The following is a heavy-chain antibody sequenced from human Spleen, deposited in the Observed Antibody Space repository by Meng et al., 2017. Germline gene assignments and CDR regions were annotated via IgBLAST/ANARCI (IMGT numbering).Heavy chain of an antibody. V-gene: IGHV4-34*01. CDR1: GGSFSDYY. CDR2: INHNGST. J-gene: IGHJ4*02. D-gene: IGHD2-21*01. Sequence: QVQLQTWGAGLLKPSETLSLTCVVSGGSFSDYYWSWIRQPPGKGLEWIGEINHNGSTNYNPSLKSRVTISVDTSKNQFSLKLSSVTAADTAVYYCARGQTTVVMEFAGFDYWDQGALVTVSS. CDR3: ARGQTTVVMEFAGFDY.